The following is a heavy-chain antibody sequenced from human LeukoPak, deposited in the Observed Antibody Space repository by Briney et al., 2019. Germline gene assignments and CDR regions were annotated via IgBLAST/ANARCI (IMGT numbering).Heavy chain of an antibody. Sequence: SETLSLTCTVSGGSISSSSYYWGWIRQPPGTGLEWIGSIYYSGSTYYNPSLKSRVTISVDTSKNQFSLKLSSVTAADTAVYYCARVSYYDKRFDYWGQGTLVTVSS. CDR1: GGSISSSSYY. J-gene: IGHJ4*02. V-gene: IGHV4-39*07. CDR3: ARVSYYDKRFDY. D-gene: IGHD1-26*01. CDR2: IYYSGST.